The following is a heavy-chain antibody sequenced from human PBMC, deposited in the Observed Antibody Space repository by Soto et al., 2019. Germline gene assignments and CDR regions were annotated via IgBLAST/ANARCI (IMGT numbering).Heavy chain of an antibody. CDR3: ARVIVVVPDAIRDYGMDV. V-gene: IGHV3-30-3*01. J-gene: IGHJ6*02. CDR1: GFIFSSYA. Sequence: GGSLRISCAASGFIFSSYAMHWVRQAPGKGREGVAVISFDGSNKYYADSVKGRYTLSRDNSKNTLYLQMNSRRAEDTSVHYCARVIVVVPDAIRDYGMDVWGQGTTVTVSS. D-gene: IGHD2-2*01. CDR2: ISFDGSNK.